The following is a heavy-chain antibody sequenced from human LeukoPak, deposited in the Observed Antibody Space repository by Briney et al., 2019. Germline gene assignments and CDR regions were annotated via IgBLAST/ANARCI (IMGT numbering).Heavy chain of an antibody. Sequence: PGGSLRLSCAASGFTFSSYGMHWVRQAPGRGLEWVAVISYDGSNKYYADSVTGRFTISRDNSKNTLYLQMNSLRAEDSAVYYCANGGGHTAMKTYYFEYWGQGTLVTVSS. V-gene: IGHV3-30*18. J-gene: IGHJ4*02. CDR2: ISYDGSNK. CDR3: ANGGGHTAMKTYYFEY. D-gene: IGHD5-18*01. CDR1: GFTFSSYG.